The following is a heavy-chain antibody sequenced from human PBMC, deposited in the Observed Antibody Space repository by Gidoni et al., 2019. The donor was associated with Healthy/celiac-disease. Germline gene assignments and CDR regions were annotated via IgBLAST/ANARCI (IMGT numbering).Heavy chain of an antibody. J-gene: IGHJ4*02. V-gene: IGHV1-69*01. CDR3: ARVGPLKYSSSWKFDY. CDR2: IIPIFGTA. D-gene: IGHD6-13*01. CDR1: GGTFSSYA. Sequence: QVQLVQSGAEVKKPGSSVKVSCKASGGTFSSYAISWVRQAPGQGLEWMGGIIPIFGTANYAQKFQGRVTITADESTSTAYMELSSLRSEDTAVYYCARVGPLKYSSSWKFDYWGQGTLVTVSS.